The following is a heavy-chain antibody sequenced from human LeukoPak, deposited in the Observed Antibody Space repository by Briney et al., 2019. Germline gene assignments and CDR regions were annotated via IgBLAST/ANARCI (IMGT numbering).Heavy chain of an antibody. V-gene: IGHV4-59*01. J-gene: IGHJ5*02. CDR1: GGSISSYY. CDR3: ARVTYTNAWT. Sequence: SGTLSLTCTVSGGSISSYYWSWIRQPPGKGLEGIGYMYYSRSTTYNPTLKSRVTISVDTSTNQFSLKLSSVTAADTAVYYCARVTYTNAWTWGQGTLVTVSS. CDR2: MYYSRST. D-gene: IGHD6-19*01.